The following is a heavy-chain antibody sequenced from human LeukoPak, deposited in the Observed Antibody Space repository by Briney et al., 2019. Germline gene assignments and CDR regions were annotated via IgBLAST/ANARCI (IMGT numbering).Heavy chain of an antibody. CDR2: ISGSGGSP. D-gene: IGHD3-3*02. Sequence: GGSLRLSCAASGFTFSSYAMDWVRQAPGKGLEWVSAISGSGGSPYYADSVKGRFTISRDNSKNTLYLQMNSLGVEDTAVYYCAKEEYRIFGVVVGDYWGHGTLVTVSS. V-gene: IGHV3-23*01. CDR1: GFTFSSYA. J-gene: IGHJ4*01. CDR3: AKEEYRIFGVVVGDY.